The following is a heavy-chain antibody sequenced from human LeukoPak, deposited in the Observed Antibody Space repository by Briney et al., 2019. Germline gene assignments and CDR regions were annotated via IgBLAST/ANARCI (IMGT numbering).Heavy chain of an antibody. CDR3: ARDVYDSSGYYLD. CDR1: GGSFSGYY. CDR2: INHSGST. Sequence: SETLSLTCAVYGGSFSGYYWSWIRQPPGKGLEWIGEINHSGSTNYNPSLKSRVTISVDTSKNQFSLKLSSVTAEDTAVYYCARDVYDSSGYYLDWGQGTLVTVSS. D-gene: IGHD3-22*01. J-gene: IGHJ4*02. V-gene: IGHV4-34*01.